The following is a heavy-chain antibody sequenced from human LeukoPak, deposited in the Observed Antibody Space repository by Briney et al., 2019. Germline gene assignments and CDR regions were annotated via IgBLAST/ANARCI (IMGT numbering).Heavy chain of an antibody. D-gene: IGHD3-16*02. CDR2: INPNSGGT. Sequence: ASVKVSYKASGYTFTGYYMHWVRQAPGQGLEWMGWINPNSGGTNYAQKFQGRVTMTRDTSISTAYMELSRLRSDDTAVYYCASLLYDYVWGSYRDWGQGTLVTVSS. CDR3: ASLLYDYVWGSYRD. J-gene: IGHJ4*02. V-gene: IGHV1-2*02. CDR1: GYTFTGYY.